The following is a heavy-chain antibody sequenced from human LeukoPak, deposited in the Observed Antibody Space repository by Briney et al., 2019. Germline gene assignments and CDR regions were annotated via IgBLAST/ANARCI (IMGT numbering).Heavy chain of an antibody. CDR1: GGSISCGDYY. CDR2: THNSGST. J-gene: IGHJ5*02. V-gene: IGHV4-30-4*01. CDR3: AREGHDFWSGSRGWFDP. Sequence: SQTLSLTCTVSGGSISCGDYYWSWIRQPPGKGLEWIGYTHNSGSTFYNPSLKSRFTISVDTSKNQFSLKVRSVTATDTAVYYCAREGHDFWSGSRGWFDPWGPGTLVTVSS. D-gene: IGHD3-3*01.